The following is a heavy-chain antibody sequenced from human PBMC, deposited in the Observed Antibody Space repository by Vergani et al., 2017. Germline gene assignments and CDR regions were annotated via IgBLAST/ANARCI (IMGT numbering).Heavy chain of an antibody. CDR2: IIPVLGKT. CDR3: ARDHGGHYYDSSGYHL. D-gene: IGHD3-22*01. Sequence: QVQLVQSGAEVKKPGSSVKVSCKASGATFRSNTISWVRQVPGQGLEWMGRIIPVLGKTKYAQDFQGRLTITADTSTSTAYMELTSLRSQDTAVYYCARDHGGHYYDSSGYHLWGQGTLVTVSS. J-gene: IGHJ4*02. V-gene: IGHV1-69*08. CDR1: GATFRSNT.